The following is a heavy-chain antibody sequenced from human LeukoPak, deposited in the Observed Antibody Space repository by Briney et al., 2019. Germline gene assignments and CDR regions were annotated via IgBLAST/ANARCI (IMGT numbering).Heavy chain of an antibody. Sequence: GGSLRLSCAASGFTFSSYGMHWVRQAPGKGLEWVAFIRYDGSNKYYADSVKGRFTISRDNSKNTLYLQMNSLRAEDTAVYYCANTQGDSSGYYLYAFDIWGQGTMVTVSS. J-gene: IGHJ3*02. V-gene: IGHV3-30*02. D-gene: IGHD3-22*01. CDR2: IRYDGSNK. CDR3: ANTQGDSSGYYLYAFDI. CDR1: GFTFSSYG.